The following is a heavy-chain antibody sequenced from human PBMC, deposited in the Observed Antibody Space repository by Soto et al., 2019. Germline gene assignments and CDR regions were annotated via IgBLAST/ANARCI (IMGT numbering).Heavy chain of an antibody. CDR1: SDSISSSTYY. CDR3: ARQGRVVIPSTMAKWFDP. J-gene: IGHJ5*02. V-gene: IGHV4-39*01. Sequence: QLQLQESGPGLVKPSETLSLTCTVSSDSISSSTYYWGWIRQPPGKGLEWIGTIFYTGSTYYNPSLKSRVTIAVDTSKIQFSLRLSSVTAADTAVYYCARQGRVVIPSTMAKWFDPWGQGTLVTVSS. D-gene: IGHD2-2*01. CDR2: IFYTGST.